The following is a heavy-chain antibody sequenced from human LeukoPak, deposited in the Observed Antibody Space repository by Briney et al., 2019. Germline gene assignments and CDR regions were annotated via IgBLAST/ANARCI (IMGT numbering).Heavy chain of an antibody. J-gene: IGHJ4*02. D-gene: IGHD3-10*01. CDR2: ISYDGSNK. V-gene: IGHV3-30-3*01. Sequence: GTSLRLSCAASGFTFRTYAMHWVRQGPGKGLEWVAVISYDGSNKFYADSVKGRFTISRDNSKNTLYLQMSGLSAEDTAVYYCARTTTPHYYGSGSYALGYWGQGTLVTVPS. CDR3: ARTTTPHYYGSGSYALGY. CDR1: GFTFRTYA.